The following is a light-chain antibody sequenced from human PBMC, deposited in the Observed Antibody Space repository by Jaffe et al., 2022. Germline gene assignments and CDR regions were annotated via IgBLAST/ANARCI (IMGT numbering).Light chain of an antibody. Sequence: QSILTQPPSVSAAPGQRVIISCSGSTSNVGTHSVSWHQQFPGTAPKLVIFDNSKRPSGIPDRFSGSKSGTSATLVISGLQTGDEADYFCGTWDTRLNIGLFGGGTKVTVL. CDR3: GTWDTRLNIGL. V-gene: IGLV1-51*01. J-gene: IGLJ2*01. CDR2: DNS. CDR1: TSNVGTHS.